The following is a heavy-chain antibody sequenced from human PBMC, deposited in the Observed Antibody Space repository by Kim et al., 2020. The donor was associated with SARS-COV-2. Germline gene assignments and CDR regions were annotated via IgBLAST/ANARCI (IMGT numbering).Heavy chain of an antibody. Sequence: SETLSLTCTVSGGSISSGGYYWSWIRQHPGKGLEWIGYIYYSGSTYYNPSLKSRVTISVDTSKNQFSLKLSSVTAADTAVYYCASGYCGGDCYPLLDYWGQGTLVTVSS. CDR1: GGSISSGGYY. J-gene: IGHJ4*02. D-gene: IGHD2-21*02. V-gene: IGHV4-31*03. CDR2: IYYSGST. CDR3: ASGYCGGDCYPLLDY.